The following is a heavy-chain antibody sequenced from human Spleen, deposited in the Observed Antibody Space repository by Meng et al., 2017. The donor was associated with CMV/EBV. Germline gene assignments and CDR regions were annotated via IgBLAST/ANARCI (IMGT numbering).Heavy chain of an antibody. V-gene: IGHV3-7*03. Sequence: GESLKISCTASGFTFSNYWMSWVRQAPGKGLEWVANIKQDGSEKYYVDSVKGRFVISRDNVKNSVYLQMNSLRAEDTAMYYCARSLQQLVHFDYWGQGTLVTVSS. CDR3: ARSLQQLVHFDY. D-gene: IGHD6-13*01. CDR1: GFTFSNYW. CDR2: IKQDGSEK. J-gene: IGHJ4*02.